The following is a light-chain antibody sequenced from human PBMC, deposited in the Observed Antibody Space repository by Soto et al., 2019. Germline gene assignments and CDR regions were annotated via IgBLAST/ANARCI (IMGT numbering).Light chain of an antibody. CDR3: LQLNTYPWT. Sequence: IQMTQSPSSLSASVGDRLSITCRASQVITNDLGWYQQKPGKAPKRLIYAASTLQSGVPSRFSGSGSGTEFGLTISSLQPEDVATYYCLQLNTYPWTFGQGTKVEIK. CDR1: QVITND. V-gene: IGKV1-17*01. J-gene: IGKJ1*01. CDR2: AAS.